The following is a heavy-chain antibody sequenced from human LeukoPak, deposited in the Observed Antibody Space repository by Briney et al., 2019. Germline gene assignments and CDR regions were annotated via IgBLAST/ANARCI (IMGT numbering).Heavy chain of an antibody. J-gene: IGHJ4*02. V-gene: IGHV1-46*01. Sequence: GASVKVSCKASGYTFAIYYIHWVRQAPGQGLEWMGIINPSGGSTSYTQKFQGRLTMTRDTSTSTVYMELSSLRSEDTAVYYCARAKGLFDHWDQGTLVTVSS. CDR1: GYTFAIYY. CDR2: INPSGGST. CDR3: ARAKGLFDH.